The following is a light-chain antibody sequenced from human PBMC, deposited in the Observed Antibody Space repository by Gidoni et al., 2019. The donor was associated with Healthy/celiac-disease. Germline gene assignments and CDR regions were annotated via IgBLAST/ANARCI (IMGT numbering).Light chain of an antibody. CDR3: AAWDDSLNAYVV. CDR1: SSNIGSNT. J-gene: IGLJ2*01. V-gene: IGLV1-44*01. CDR2: SNN. Sequence: QSVLTQPPSASGTPGQRVTISCSGSSSNIGSNTVNWYQQLPGTAPKLLIYSNNQRPSGVPDRFSGSKSGTSASLAISGLQSEDEADYYCAAWDDSLNAYVVFGGGXKLTVL.